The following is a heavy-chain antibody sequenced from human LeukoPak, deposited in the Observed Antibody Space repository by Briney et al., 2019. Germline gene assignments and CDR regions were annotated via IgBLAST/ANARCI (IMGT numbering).Heavy chain of an antibody. CDR2: ISSSSSTI. D-gene: IGHD2-2*01. Sequence: GGSLRLSCAASGFTFSSYSMNWVRQAPGKGLEWVSYISSSSSTIYYADSVKGRFTISRDNAKNSLYLQMNSLRAEDTAVYYCARLGGQLLFPGMDVWGQGTTVTVSS. CDR1: GFTFSSYS. CDR3: ARLGGQLLFPGMDV. J-gene: IGHJ6*02. V-gene: IGHV3-48*04.